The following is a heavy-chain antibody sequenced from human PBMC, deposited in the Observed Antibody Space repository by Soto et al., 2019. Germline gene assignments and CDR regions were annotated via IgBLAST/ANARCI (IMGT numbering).Heavy chain of an antibody. D-gene: IGHD6-13*01. Sequence: SETLSLTCTVSGGSISSGGYYWSWIRQHPGKGLEWIGFIYYSGSTYYNPSLKSRVTISVDTSKNQFSLKLSSVTAADTAVYYCARLIAAAGPRYYFDYWGQGTLVTVSS. J-gene: IGHJ4*02. V-gene: IGHV4-31*03. CDR2: IYYSGST. CDR3: ARLIAAAGPRYYFDY. CDR1: GGSISSGGYY.